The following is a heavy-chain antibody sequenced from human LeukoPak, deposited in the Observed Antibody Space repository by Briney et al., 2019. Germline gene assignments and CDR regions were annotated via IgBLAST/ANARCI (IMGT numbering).Heavy chain of an antibody. Sequence: GWSLTLSCAASGCTFSSYAMSWVRQAPGKGLEWVSAISGSGGSIYYADSVKGRFTISRDNSKNTLYLQMNSLRAEDTAVYYCACYSSGWYRSGYDFWGQGTLVTVSS. J-gene: IGHJ4*02. CDR1: GCTFSSYA. CDR2: ISGSGGSI. CDR3: ACYSSGWYRSGYDF. D-gene: IGHD6-19*01. V-gene: IGHV3-23*01.